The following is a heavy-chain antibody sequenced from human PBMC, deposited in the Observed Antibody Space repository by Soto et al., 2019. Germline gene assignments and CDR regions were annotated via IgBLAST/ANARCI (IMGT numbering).Heavy chain of an antibody. Sequence: PSETLSLTCTVSGGSISSYHWSWIRQPPGKGLEWIGYIYYSGSTNYNPSLKSRVTISVDTSKNQFSLKLSSVTAADTAVYYCAGGGHSGSFRYYYYYGMDVWGQGTTVTVSS. CDR3: AGGGHSGSFRYYYYYGMDV. CDR2: IYYSGST. V-gene: IGHV4-59*01. J-gene: IGHJ6*02. CDR1: GGSISSYH. D-gene: IGHD1-26*01.